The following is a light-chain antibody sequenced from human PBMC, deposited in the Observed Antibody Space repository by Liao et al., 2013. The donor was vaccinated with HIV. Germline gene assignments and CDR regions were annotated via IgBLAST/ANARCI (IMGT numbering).Light chain of an antibody. CDR2: QDT. Sequence: SYELTQPPSVSVSPGQTTSITCSGDKLGDRYVCWYQQKPGQSPVLVIYQDTKRPSGIPERFSGSNSGNTATLTISGTQALDEGDYYCQAWDSRTAAVFGSGTKGHRP. CDR3: QAWDSRTAAV. J-gene: IGLJ1*01. CDR1: KLGDRY. V-gene: IGLV3-1*01.